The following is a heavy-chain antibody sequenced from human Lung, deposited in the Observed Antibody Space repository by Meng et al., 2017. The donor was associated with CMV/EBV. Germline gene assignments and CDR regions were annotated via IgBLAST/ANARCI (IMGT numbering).Heavy chain of an antibody. V-gene: IGHV4-39*01. Sequence: GSLRLXXTVSNTSISAVGYCWGWIRQSPGKGLEWIASMYYGGNTHYNPSLKSRVTISIDTSKNQLSLRLRSVTAADTTIYYCARHLSNNFGSGYNVTPDFNYWGQGALVTVSS. CDR3: ARHLSNNFGSGYNVTPDFNY. CDR2: MYYGGNT. D-gene: IGHD3-3*01. CDR1: NTSISAVGYC. J-gene: IGHJ4*02.